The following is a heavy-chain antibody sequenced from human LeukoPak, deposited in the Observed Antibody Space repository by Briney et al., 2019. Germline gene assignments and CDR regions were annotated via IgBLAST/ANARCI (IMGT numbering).Heavy chain of an antibody. CDR2: INPNSGGT. D-gene: IGHD3-22*01. CDR1: GYTFTGYY. Sequence: ASVTVSCKASGYTFTGYYMHWVRQAPGQGLEWMGWINPNSGGTNYAQKFQGRVTMTRDTSISTAYMELSRLRSDDTAVYYCGSGFSSSYSYDRSGSYFDYWGQGTLVTVSS. V-gene: IGHV1-2*02. CDR3: GSGFSSSYSYDRSGSYFDY. J-gene: IGHJ4*02.